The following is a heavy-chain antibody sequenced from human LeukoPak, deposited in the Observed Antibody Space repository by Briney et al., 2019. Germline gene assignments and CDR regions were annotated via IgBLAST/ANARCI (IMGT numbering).Heavy chain of an antibody. CDR2: IYHSGST. D-gene: IGHD6-13*01. J-gene: IGHJ4*02. Sequence: SETLSLTCAVSGGSISSGGYSWSWIRQPPGKGLEWIGYIYHSGSTYYNPSLKSRVTISVDRSKNQFSLKLRSVTAADTAVYYCARRADVRGAAGTKIDYWGQGTLVTVSS. CDR3: ARRADVRGAAGTKIDY. CDR1: GGSISSGGYS. V-gene: IGHV4-30-2*01.